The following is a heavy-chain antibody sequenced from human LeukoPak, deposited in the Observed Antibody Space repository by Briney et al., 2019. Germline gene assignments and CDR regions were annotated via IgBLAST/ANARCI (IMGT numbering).Heavy chain of an antibody. Sequence: SETLSLTCAVYGGSISGYYWSWIRQPPGKGLEWVGEIHYTGATSYNPSLKSRATISIETSKNQVSLKLSSVTAAGTAVYYWTRGNILSGYCFDFWGRGALVTVSS. D-gene: IGHD3-9*01. J-gene: IGHJ4*02. CDR2: IHYTGAT. CDR3: TRGNILSGYCFDF. V-gene: IGHV4-34*01. CDR1: GGSISGYY.